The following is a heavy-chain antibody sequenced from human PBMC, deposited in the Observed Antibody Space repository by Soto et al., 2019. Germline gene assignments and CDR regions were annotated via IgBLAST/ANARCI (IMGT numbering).Heavy chain of an antibody. V-gene: IGHV4-39*01. CDR2: TYYSGDT. CDR1: AGSISSDSYY. J-gene: IGHJ6*02. Sequence: SETLSLTCSVSAGSISSDSYYWGWIRQPPGKGLEWIASTYYSGDTYYNPSLRSRVSISVDTSKNQFSLNLSSVTAADTAVYYCARQSYYFYGVDVWGQGTTVTVSS. CDR3: ARQSYYFYGVDV.